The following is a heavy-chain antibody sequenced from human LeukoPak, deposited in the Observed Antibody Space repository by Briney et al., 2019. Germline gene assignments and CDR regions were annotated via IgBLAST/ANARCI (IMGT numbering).Heavy chain of an antibody. Sequence: PSETLSLTCAVYGGSFSGYYWSWIRQPPGKGLEWIGEINHSGSTYYNPSLKSRVTISVDTSKNQFSLKLSSVTAADTAVYYCSRKVVATAFFDYWGQGTLVTVSS. CDR1: GGSFSGYY. V-gene: IGHV4-34*01. D-gene: IGHD5-12*01. CDR2: INHSGST. CDR3: SRKVVATAFFDY. J-gene: IGHJ4*02.